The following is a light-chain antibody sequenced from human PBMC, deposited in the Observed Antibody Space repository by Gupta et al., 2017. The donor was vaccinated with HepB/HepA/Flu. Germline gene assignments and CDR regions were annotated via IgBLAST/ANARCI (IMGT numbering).Light chain of an antibody. V-gene: IGKV1-16*01. Sequence: DIQMTQSPSSLSASVGDRVTITCRASQDINNYLAWFQQKPGKAPKSLIYDASSLQSGVPSTFSGSASGTDFTLTISILHPEDFATYYCQQETSYRITFGQGTRLEIK. CDR2: DAS. J-gene: IGKJ5*01. CDR1: QDINNY. CDR3: QQETSYRIT.